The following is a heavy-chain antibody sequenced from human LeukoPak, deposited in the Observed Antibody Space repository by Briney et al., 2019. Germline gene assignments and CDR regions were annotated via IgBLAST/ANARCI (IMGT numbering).Heavy chain of an antibody. J-gene: IGHJ4*02. CDR3: ARVIYDYVWGSYRYTLAIDY. D-gene: IGHD3-16*02. V-gene: IGHV4-4*02. CDR2: IYHSGST. CDR1: GGSISSSNW. Sequence: SGTLSLTCAVSGGSISSSNWWSWVRQPPGKGLEWIGEIYHSGSTNYNPSLKSRVTISVDKSKNQFSLKLSSVTAADTAVYYCARVIYDYVWGSYRYTLAIDYWGQGTLVTVSS.